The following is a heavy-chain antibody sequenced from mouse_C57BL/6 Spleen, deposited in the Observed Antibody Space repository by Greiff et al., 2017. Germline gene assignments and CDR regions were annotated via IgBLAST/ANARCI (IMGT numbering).Heavy chain of an antibody. CDR3: ARFASFITTVEGDY. CDR1: GYTFTSYW. CDR2: IYPSDSET. V-gene: IGHV1-61*01. D-gene: IGHD1-1*01. Sequence: QVQLQQPGAELVRPGSSVKLSCKASGYTFTSYWMDWVKQRPGQGLEWIGNIYPSDSETHYNQKFKDKATLTVDKSSSTAYMQLSSLTSEDSAVYYCARFASFITTVEGDYWGQGTSVTVSS. J-gene: IGHJ4*01.